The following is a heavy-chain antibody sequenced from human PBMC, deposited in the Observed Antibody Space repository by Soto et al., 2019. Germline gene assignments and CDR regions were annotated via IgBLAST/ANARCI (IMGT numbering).Heavy chain of an antibody. D-gene: IGHD2-15*01. J-gene: IGHJ5*02. Sequence: GGSLGLCCAASGFTFSDHQMDLVRQAPGKGLEWVGRIRKKPDSYTTEYAASVKDRFTISRDDSKSSVYLQMNSLKTEDTAVYYCGDIGYCYGARCPPWGQGTLVTVS. V-gene: IGHV3-72*01. CDR1: GFTFSDHQ. CDR3: GDIGYCYGARCPP. CDR2: IRKKPDSYTT.